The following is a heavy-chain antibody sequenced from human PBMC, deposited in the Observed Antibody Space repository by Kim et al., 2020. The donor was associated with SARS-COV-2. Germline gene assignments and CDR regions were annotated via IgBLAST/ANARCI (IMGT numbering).Heavy chain of an antibody. CDR2: IYYSGST. CDR3: ARLGWLQSPAEYFQH. CDR1: GGSISSSSYY. V-gene: IGHV4-39*01. Sequence: SETLSLTCTVSGGSISSSSYYWGWIRRPPGKGLEWIGSIYYSGSTYYNPSLKSRVTISVDTSKNQFSLKLSSVTAADTAVYYCARLGWLQSPAEYFQHWGQGTLVTVSS. J-gene: IGHJ1*01. D-gene: IGHD5-12*01.